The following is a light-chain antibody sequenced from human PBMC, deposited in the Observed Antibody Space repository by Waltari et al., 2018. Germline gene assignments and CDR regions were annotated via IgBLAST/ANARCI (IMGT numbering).Light chain of an antibody. CDR2: KAS. J-gene: IGKJ4*01. CDR1: QSISNW. CDR3: QQYNSYSLLT. Sequence: IQMTQSPSTLSASVGDRVTITCRASQSISNWLVWYQQKPGKAPKLLIYKASTLESGVPSRFSGSGSGTEFTLTISSLQPDDFATYYCQQYNSYSLLTFGGGTKVEIK. V-gene: IGKV1-5*03.